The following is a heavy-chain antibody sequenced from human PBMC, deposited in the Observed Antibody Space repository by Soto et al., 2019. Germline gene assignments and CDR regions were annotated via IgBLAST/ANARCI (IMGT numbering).Heavy chain of an antibody. Sequence: QLQLQESGSGLVKPSQTLSLTCAVSGGSISSGGYSWSWIRQPPGKGLEWIGYIYHSGSTYYNPSLKSRVTIPVDRCKNQFSLKLSSVTAADTAVYFCARGKVTGGWFDPWGQGTLVTVSS. J-gene: IGHJ5*02. V-gene: IGHV4-30-2*01. CDR1: GGSISSGGYS. CDR2: IYHSGST. CDR3: ARGKVTGGWFDP. D-gene: IGHD2-21*02.